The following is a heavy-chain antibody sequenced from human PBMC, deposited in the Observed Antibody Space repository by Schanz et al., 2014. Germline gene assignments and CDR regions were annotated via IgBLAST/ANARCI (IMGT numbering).Heavy chain of an antibody. D-gene: IGHD3-10*01. Sequence: EVQLMESGGGLVKPGGSLRLSCAASGFTFSAYAMTWVRQIPGKGLEWVSAISASGGTTYYADSVKGRFTISRDNSKNTLYLQMNSLRAEDTAVYYCAKGRFGELSAFDIWGQGTMGTVSS. J-gene: IGHJ3*02. V-gene: IGHV3-23*01. CDR3: AKGRFGELSAFDI. CDR2: ISASGGTT. CDR1: GFTFSAYA.